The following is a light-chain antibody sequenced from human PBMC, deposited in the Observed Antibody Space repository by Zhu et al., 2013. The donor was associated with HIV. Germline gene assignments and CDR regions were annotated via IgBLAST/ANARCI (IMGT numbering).Light chain of an antibody. CDR1: QSVSSSY. Sequence: EIVLTQSPGTLSLSPGERATLSCRASQSVSSSYLAWYQQKPGQAPRLLIYGASSRATGIPDRFSGSGSGTDFTLTISRLEPEDFAMYYCQQFGDSPLYSFGQGTKLEIK. CDR2: GAS. J-gene: IGKJ2*03. V-gene: IGKV3-20*01. CDR3: QQFGDSPLYS.